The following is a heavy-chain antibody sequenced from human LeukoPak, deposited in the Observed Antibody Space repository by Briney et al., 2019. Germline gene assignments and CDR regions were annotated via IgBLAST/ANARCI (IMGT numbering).Heavy chain of an antibody. CDR3: ARSPANLNYASDC. D-gene: IGHD1-7*01. CDR2: ISTGGSTV. J-gene: IGHJ4*02. V-gene: IGHV3-48*03. CDR1: EFAFSTYE. Sequence: GGSLRLSCVASEFAFSTYEMNWVRQAPGKGLEWVSYISTGGSTVYYADSVKGRFTISRDDAKNSMYLQMDSLRAEDTAVYYYARSPANLNYASDCWGQGTLVTVSS.